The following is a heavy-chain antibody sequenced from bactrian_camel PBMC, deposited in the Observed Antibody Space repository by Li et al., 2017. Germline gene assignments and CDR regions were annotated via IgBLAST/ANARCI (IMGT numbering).Heavy chain of an antibody. J-gene: IGHJ4*01. V-gene: IGHV3S28*01. CDR2: LYTAINTT. Sequence: QLVESGGGSVESGGSLRLSCTSSRSISSSYLMGWFRQAPGKEREGVAALYTAINTTHYADAVKGRFTLSRDNAKHMLHLEMDSLQPEDTGMYYCAADTRAYGGSWMSTEPYNSWGQGTQVTVS. CDR3: AADTRAYGGSWMSTEPYNS. D-gene: IGHD6*01. CDR1: RSISSSYL.